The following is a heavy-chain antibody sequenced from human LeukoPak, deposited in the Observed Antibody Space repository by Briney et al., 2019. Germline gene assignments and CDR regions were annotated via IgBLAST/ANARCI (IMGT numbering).Heavy chain of an antibody. Sequence: SCKASGYTFTSYAMHWVRQAPGKGLEWVAVISYDGSNKYYADSVKGRFTISRDNSKNTLYLQMNSLRAEDTAVYYCASSRLGGFGEPYFDYWGQGTLVTVSS. CDR1: GYTFTSYA. CDR3: ASSRLGGFGEPYFDY. D-gene: IGHD3-10*01. V-gene: IGHV3-30-3*01. J-gene: IGHJ4*02. CDR2: ISYDGSNK.